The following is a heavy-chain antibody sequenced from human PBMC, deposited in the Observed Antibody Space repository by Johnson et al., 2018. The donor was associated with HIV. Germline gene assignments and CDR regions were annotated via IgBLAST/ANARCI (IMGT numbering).Heavy chain of an antibody. CDR2: IYTGGST. CDR3: ARDRPHDDNGYYYVPDAFDI. J-gene: IGHJ3*02. V-gene: IGHV3-30*14. Sequence: QVQLVESGGGVVQPGRSLRLSCAASGFTFSSYAIHWVRQAPGKGLEWVAVIYTGGSTYYADSVKGRFTISRDNSKNTLYLQMNSLRVEDTAVYYCARDRPHDDNGYYYVPDAFDIWGQGTMVTVSS. CDR1: GFTFSSYA. D-gene: IGHD3-22*01.